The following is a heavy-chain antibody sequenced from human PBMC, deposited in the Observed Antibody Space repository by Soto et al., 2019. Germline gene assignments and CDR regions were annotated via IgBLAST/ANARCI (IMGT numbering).Heavy chain of an antibody. CDR1: GGTLSSYA. Sequence: SVNVSCKASGGTLSSYAISWGRHAPAQGLEWVGGIMPIFGTANYAQTFQGRVTITADESTNTAYLEQSTLRAQDTAVYYCGRYGDIAAAGTFGYWGQGTLVTVSS. V-gene: IGHV1-69*13. CDR2: IMPIFGTA. D-gene: IGHD6-13*01. J-gene: IGHJ4*02. CDR3: GRYGDIAAAGTFGY.